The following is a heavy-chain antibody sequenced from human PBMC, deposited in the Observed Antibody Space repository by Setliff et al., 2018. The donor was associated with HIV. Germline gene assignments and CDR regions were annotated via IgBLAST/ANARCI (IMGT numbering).Heavy chain of an antibody. Sequence: PGGSLRLSCAASGFAFDNYCMTWVRQAPGKGLEWVSAIGGSTGSTYYADSVKGRFTISTDNSKNTLHLQMNSLRAEDTAVYYCAKPLTQWGVSPYHYAVDVWGQGTTVTVSS. CDR2: IGGSTGST. J-gene: IGHJ6*02. CDR3: AKPLTQWGVSPYHYAVDV. D-gene: IGHD1-26*01. CDR1: GFAFDNYC. V-gene: IGHV3-23*01.